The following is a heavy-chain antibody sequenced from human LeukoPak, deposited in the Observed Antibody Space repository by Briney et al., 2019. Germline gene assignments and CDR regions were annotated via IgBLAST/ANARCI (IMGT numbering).Heavy chain of an antibody. CDR3: ARGGDSSFYYYYYYMDV. CDR2: MNPNSGNT. J-gene: IGHJ6*03. D-gene: IGHD6-6*01. Sequence: GASVKVSCKASGYTFTSYDINWVRQATGQGLEWMGWMNPNSGNTGYAQKFQGRVTITRNTSISTAYMELSSLRSEDTAVYYCARGGDSSFYYYYYYMDVWGKGTTVTVSS. CDR1: GYTFTSYD. V-gene: IGHV1-8*03.